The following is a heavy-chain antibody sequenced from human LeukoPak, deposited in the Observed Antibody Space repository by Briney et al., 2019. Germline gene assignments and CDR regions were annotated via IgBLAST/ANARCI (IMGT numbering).Heavy chain of an antibody. D-gene: IGHD3-10*01. CDR2: ISAYNGNK. CDR1: GYTFTSYG. CDR3: ARDGYGSGSYLWWFDP. Sequence: ASVKVSCMASGYTFTSYGISWVRQAPGQGVEWMGWISAYNGNKNYAQKLQGRVTMTTDTSTSTAYMELRSLRSDDTAVYYCARDGYGSGSYLWWFDPWGQGTLVTVSS. V-gene: IGHV1-18*04. J-gene: IGHJ5*02.